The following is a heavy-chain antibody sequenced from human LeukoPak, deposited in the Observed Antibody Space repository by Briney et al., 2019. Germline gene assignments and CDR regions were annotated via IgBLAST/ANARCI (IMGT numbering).Heavy chain of an antibody. Sequence: GGSLRLSCAASGFTFSSNWMHWVRQAPGKGLVWVSRINSDGSSTSYADSVKGRFTISRDNPKNTLYLLMNSLSAEDTALYYCAKEQTSSGYFDYWGQGTLVTVSS. CDR1: GFTFSSNW. V-gene: IGHV3-74*01. CDR2: INSDGSST. CDR3: AKEQTSSGYFDY. J-gene: IGHJ4*02. D-gene: IGHD3-10*01.